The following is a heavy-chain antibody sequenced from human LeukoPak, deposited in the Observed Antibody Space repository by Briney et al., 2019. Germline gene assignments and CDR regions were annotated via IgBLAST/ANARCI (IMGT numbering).Heavy chain of an antibody. V-gene: IGHV4-39*01. CDR1: GGSISSGSYY. D-gene: IGHD4-17*01. J-gene: IGHJ4*02. CDR2: IYYSGST. Sequence: PSETLSLTCTVSGGSISSGSYYWGWLRQPPGRGLEWIGSIYYSGSTYYSSALKSRVTISADTSNNQFSLKLSSVTATDTAVYYCARTLGSDSGLLFVYWGQGTLVTVSS. CDR3: ARTLGSDSGLLFVY.